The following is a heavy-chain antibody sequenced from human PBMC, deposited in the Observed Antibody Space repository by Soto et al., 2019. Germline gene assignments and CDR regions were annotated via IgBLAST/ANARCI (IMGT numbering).Heavy chain of an antibody. V-gene: IGHV1-69*06. D-gene: IGHD3-10*01. CDR2: IIPSFATG. J-gene: IGHJ6*02. CDR3: AGSYYGSGSYWCNGMDV. CDR1: GGTFGNSA. Sequence: QVQLVQSGAEVKKPGSSVKVSCKASGGTFGNSAISWVRQAPGQGLEWMGGIIPSFATGNFAPEFQGRLTTTAHKSTTTAYMELGSHRSEDTAVYYCAGSYYGSGSYWCNGMDVWGQGTTVTVSS.